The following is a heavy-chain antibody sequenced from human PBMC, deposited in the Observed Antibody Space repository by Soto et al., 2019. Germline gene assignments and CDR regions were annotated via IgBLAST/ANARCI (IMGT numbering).Heavy chain of an antibody. CDR2: VYYSGTT. J-gene: IGHJ5*02. Sequence: TLCHPWTVADGSSDGGDGRWSCKRQPPGKGLEWIGYVYYSGTTNYNPILKSRVTLSLDKSKNQFSLKMNSVTSDDTAVYFCARAFYGSGSDSTWFDTWGRGTLVTVSS. V-gene: IGHV4-61*08. D-gene: IGHD3-10*01. CDR3: ARAFYGSGSDSTWFDT. CDR1: DGSSDGGDGR.